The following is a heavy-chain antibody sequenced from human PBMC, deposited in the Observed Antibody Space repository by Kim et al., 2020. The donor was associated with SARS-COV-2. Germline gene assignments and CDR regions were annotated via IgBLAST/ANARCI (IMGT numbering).Heavy chain of an antibody. V-gene: IGHV7-4-1*02. D-gene: IGHD6-19*01. Sequence: ASVKVSCKASGYTFTSYAMNWVRQAPGQGLEWMGWINTNTGNPTYAQGFTGRFVFSLDTSVSTAYLQISSLKAEDTAVYYCAREFPSGGWYYFDYWGQGTLVTVSS. J-gene: IGHJ4*02. CDR2: INTNTGNP. CDR3: AREFPSGGWYYFDY. CDR1: GYTFTSYA.